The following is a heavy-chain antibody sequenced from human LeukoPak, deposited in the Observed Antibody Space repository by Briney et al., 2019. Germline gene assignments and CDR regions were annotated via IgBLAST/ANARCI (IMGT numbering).Heavy chain of an antibody. CDR2: ISAYNGNT. CDR1: GYTFTSYG. J-gene: IGHJ3*02. CDR3: ARAFPWYYYDSSGTSTLGAFDI. V-gene: IGHV1-18*01. Sequence: ASVKVSCKASGYTFTSYGISWVRQAPGQGLEWMGWISAYNGNTNYAQKLQGRVTMTTDTSTSIAYMELRSLRSDDTAVYYCARAFPWYYYDSSGTSTLGAFDIWGQGTMVTVSS. D-gene: IGHD3-22*01.